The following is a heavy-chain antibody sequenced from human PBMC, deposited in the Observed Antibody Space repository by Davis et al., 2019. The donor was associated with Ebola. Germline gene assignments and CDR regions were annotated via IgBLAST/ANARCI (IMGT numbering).Heavy chain of an antibody. CDR1: GFTFSSYW. D-gene: IGHD1-7*01. CDR2: IKQDGSEK. J-gene: IGHJ6*02. Sequence: GGSLRLSCAASGFTFSSYWMSWVRQAPGKGLEWVANIKQDGSEKYYVDSVKGRFTISRDNAKNSLYLQMNSLRAEDTAVYYCARGDNWNYSGGMDVWGQGTTVTVSS. V-gene: IGHV3-7*01. CDR3: ARGDNWNYSGGMDV.